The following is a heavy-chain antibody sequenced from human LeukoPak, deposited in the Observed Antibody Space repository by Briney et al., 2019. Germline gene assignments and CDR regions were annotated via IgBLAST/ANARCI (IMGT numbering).Heavy chain of an antibody. J-gene: IGHJ4*02. V-gene: IGHV3-73*01. D-gene: IGHD3-10*01. Sequence: GGSLRLSCAASGFTFSGSAMHWVRQASGKGLEWVGRIRSKANSYATAYAASVKGRFTISRDDSKNTAYLQMNSLKTGDTAVYYCAKLYYYGSGSYVDYWGQGTLVTVSS. CDR2: IRSKANSYAT. CDR1: GFTFSGSA. CDR3: AKLYYYGSGSYVDY.